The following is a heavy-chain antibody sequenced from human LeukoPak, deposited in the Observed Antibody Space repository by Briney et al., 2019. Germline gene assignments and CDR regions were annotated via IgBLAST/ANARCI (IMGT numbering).Heavy chain of an antibody. V-gene: IGHV4-59*12. CDR2: IHYSGST. Sequence: PSETLSLTCTVSGGSISGYYWSSIRQPPGKGLEWIGYIHYSGSTKYNPSLNSRVTISVDTSKNQFSLKLSSVTAADTAVYYCAKYGGSPSNYFDYWGQGTLVTVSS. CDR1: GGSISGYY. CDR3: AKYGGSPSNYFDY. D-gene: IGHD1-26*01. J-gene: IGHJ4*02.